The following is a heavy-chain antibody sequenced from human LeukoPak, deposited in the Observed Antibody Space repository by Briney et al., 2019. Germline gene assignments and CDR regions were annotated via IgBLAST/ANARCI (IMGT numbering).Heavy chain of an antibody. D-gene: IGHD5-24*01. J-gene: IGHJ1*01. V-gene: IGHV3-33*01. CDR1: GFPFSNYG. CDR2: IWFDESYK. CDR3: ARAKRRDGYWAFFQH. Sequence: GRSLRLSCAASGFPFSNYGMHWVRQAPGKGLEWVAVIWFDESYKYYADSVKGRFTISRDNSNNTLYLQMTSLRVEDTAVYYCARAKRRDGYWAFFQHWGQGTLVTVSS.